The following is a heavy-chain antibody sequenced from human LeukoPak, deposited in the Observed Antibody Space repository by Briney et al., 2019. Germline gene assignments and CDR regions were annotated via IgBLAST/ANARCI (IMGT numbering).Heavy chain of an antibody. CDR1: GYTFTVYY. CDR3: ATEGAGGSWAGY. Sequence: ASVKVSCKASGYTFTVYYMHWVRQAPGRGVEWMGWINPNTGGTTYAQKFRGRVTVTRDTSISTVYMELSRLTSDDTAVYYCATEGAGGSWAGYWGQGTLVTVSS. J-gene: IGHJ4*02. CDR2: INPNTGGT. V-gene: IGHV1-2*02. D-gene: IGHD1-26*01.